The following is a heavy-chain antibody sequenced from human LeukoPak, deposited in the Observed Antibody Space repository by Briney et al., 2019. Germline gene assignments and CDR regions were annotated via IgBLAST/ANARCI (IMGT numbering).Heavy chain of an antibody. D-gene: IGHD3-10*01. V-gene: IGHV4-59*06. CDR1: GGSFSGYY. J-gene: IGHJ3*02. Sequence: SETLSLTCAVYGGSFSGYYWSWIRQLPGKGLEWTGYIYYSGSTYYNPPLKSRVTISVDTSKNQFSLKLSSVTAADTAVYYCASGDDAFDIWGQGTMVTVSS. CDR2: IYYSGST. CDR3: ASGDDAFDI.